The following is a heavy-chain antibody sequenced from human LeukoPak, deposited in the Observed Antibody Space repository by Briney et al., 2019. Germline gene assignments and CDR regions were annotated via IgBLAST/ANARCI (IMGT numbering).Heavy chain of an antibody. CDR1: GFTFSSYA. Sequence: GGPLRLSCTASGFTFSSYAMSWVRQAPGKGLEWVSAIVASGGSTYYADSVKGRFTISRDNSKNTLYLQMDSLRAEDTAVYYCAKDTPSWGTGYYFDYWGQGTLVTVSS. J-gene: IGHJ4*02. CDR2: IVASGGST. V-gene: IGHV3-23*01. D-gene: IGHD3-16*01. CDR3: AKDTPSWGTGYYFDY.